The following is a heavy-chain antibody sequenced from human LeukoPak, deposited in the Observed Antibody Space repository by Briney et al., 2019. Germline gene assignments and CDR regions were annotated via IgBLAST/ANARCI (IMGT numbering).Heavy chain of an antibody. CDR2: TSSSDAGT. V-gene: IGHV3-23*01. CDR3: ARAPVTSCRGAYCYPFDY. J-gene: IGHJ4*02. D-gene: IGHD2-21*01. CDR1: GFPLSSYA. Sequence: PGGSLRLSCAAFGFPLSSYAMSWVRQAPGKGLEWVSATSSSDAGTYHADSVRGRFTISRDNSKNTLYLQMNSLRVEDAALYYCARAPVTSCRGAYCYPFDYWGQGTLVTVSS.